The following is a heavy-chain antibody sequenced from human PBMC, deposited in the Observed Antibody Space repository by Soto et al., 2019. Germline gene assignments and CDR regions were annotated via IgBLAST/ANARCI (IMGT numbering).Heavy chain of an antibody. J-gene: IGHJ4*02. Sequence: AASGFTFSSHAMTWVRQAPGKGLEWVSGLSDSGGSIYYADSVKGRFTISRDNSMNTLYLQMNTLRAEDTAIYYGAKVSSSWYAGFFDLWGQGTLVTVSS. CDR3: AKVSSSWYAGFFDL. CDR1: GFTFSSHA. D-gene: IGHD6-13*01. V-gene: IGHV3-23*01. CDR2: LSDSGGSI.